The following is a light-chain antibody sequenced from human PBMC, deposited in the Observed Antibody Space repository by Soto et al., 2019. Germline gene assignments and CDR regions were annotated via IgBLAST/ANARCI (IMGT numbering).Light chain of an antibody. J-gene: IGKJ1*01. CDR3: HQRQSWPRT. CDR2: QTS. V-gene: IGKV3-11*01. CDR1: QYINTR. Sequence: EIGLTQSPATLSSFPGDRVTLSCRASQYINTRLAWYQHRPGQAPRLLIYQTSIRAAGIPDRFSASGSGTDFTLTISDVQPEDFALYYCHQRQSWPRTFGQGTKV.